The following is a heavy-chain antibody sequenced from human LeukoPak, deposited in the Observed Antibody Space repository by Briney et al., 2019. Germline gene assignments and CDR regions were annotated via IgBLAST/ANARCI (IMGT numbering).Heavy chain of an antibody. D-gene: IGHD3-9*01. CDR3: VRDLNRRILTSYYGMDV. CDR2: ISAYNGNT. J-gene: IGHJ6*02. V-gene: IGHV1-18*01. CDR1: GYTFTSYG. Sequence: ASVKVSCKASGYTFTSYGISWVRRAPGQGLEWMGWISAYNGNTNYAQKLQGRVTITADESTSTAYMEVSSLRSEDTAVYYCVRDLNRRILTSYYGMDVWGQGTTVTVSS.